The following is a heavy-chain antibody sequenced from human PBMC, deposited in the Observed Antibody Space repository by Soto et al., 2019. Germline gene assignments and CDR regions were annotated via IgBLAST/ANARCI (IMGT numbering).Heavy chain of an antibody. CDR1: GYTFPSYY. Sequence: ASVKVSCKASGYTFPSYYMHWLRQARGQGLEWIGRINASSGNTNYAQKFQERVTITRDTSTSTAYMELSSLRSEDTALYYCAAVRFLDWAFDYWGQGTLVTVSS. V-gene: IGHV1-46*01. CDR3: AAVRFLDWAFDY. J-gene: IGHJ4*02. CDR2: INASSGNT. D-gene: IGHD3-3*01.